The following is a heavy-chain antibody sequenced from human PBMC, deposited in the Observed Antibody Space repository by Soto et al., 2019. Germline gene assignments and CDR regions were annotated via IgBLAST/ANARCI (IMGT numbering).Heavy chain of an antibody. Sequence: EVQLVQSGAQVKKPGATVKISCKVSGYTFTDYYMHWVQQAPGKGLEWMGLVDPEDGETIYAEKFQRRVTITADTSTGTAYRELSSLSSEYTAVYYCATVRGDGGYYYGVDCWGQGTTVTVSS. CDR1: GYTFTDYY. CDR2: VDPEDGET. V-gene: IGHV1-69-2*01. J-gene: IGHJ6*02. D-gene: IGHD3-10*01. CDR3: ATVRGDGGYYYGVDC.